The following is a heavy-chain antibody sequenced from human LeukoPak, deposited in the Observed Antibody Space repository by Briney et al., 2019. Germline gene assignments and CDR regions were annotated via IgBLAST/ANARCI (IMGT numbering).Heavy chain of an antibody. J-gene: IGHJ3*02. V-gene: IGHV4-31*03. D-gene: IGHD1-26*01. CDR2: IYYSGST. CDR1: GGSISSGGYY. Sequence: SETLSLTCTVSGGSISSGGYYWSWIRQRPGKGLEWIGYIYYSGSTYYNPSLKSRVTISVDTSKNQFSLKLSSVTAADTAVYYCARARRELHAFDIWGQGTMVTVSS. CDR3: ARARRELHAFDI.